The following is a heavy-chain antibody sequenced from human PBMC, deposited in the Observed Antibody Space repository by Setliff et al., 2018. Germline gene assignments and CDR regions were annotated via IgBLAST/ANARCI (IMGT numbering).Heavy chain of an antibody. CDR2: INHSGNT. V-gene: IGHV4-34*01. CDR1: SGSFSGYY. D-gene: IGHD2-2*01. CDR3: ASRYCSSTNCWNWFDP. Sequence: SETLSLTCAVYSGSFSGYYWSWIRQPPGKGLEWIGEINHSGNTNYNPSLKSRVTISVDTSKNQISLKLSSVTAADTSVYYCASRYCSSTNCWNWFDPWGQGTLVTVSS. J-gene: IGHJ5*02.